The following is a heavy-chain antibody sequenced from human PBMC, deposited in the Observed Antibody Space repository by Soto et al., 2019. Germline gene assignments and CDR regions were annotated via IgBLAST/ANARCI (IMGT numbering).Heavy chain of an antibody. CDR1: GYTFTSYG. V-gene: IGHV1-18*01. J-gene: IGHJ6*02. CDR2: ISAYNGNT. D-gene: IGHD6-19*01. CDR3: ARDPNSSGWPPAYYYYGMDV. Sequence: WASVKVSCKASGYTFTSYGISWVRQAPGQGLEWMGWISAYNGNTNYAQKLQGRVTMTTDASTSTAYMELTSLRSDDTAVYYCARDPNSSGWPPAYYYYGMDVWGQGTTVTVSS.